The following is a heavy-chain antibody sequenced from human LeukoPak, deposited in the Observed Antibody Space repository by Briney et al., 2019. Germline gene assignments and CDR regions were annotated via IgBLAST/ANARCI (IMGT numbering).Heavy chain of an antibody. CDR3: ARVMVATITFDY. V-gene: IGHV4-59*08. Sequence: PSEILSLTCTVSGGSISSYYWSWIRQPPGKGLEWIGYIYYSGSTNYNPSLKSRVTISVDTSKNQFSLKLSSVTAAGTAVYYCARVMVATITFDYWGQGTLVTVSS. CDR2: IYYSGST. J-gene: IGHJ4*02. CDR1: GGSISSYY. D-gene: IGHD5-12*01.